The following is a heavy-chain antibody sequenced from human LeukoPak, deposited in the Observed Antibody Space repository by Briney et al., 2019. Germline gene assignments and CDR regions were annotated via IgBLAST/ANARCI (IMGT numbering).Heavy chain of an antibody. CDR1: RFPFSSHW. CDR3: VGDPDYGGYSRFDY. J-gene: IGHJ4*02. Sequence: GGSLRLSCAASRFPFSSHWMHWVRQAPGKGLVWVSRIKSDGSSTAYAGFVKGRFTISRDNAKNTLYLQMNSLRGEDTAVYYCVGDPDYGGYSRFDYWGQGTPVTVSS. D-gene: IGHD4-23*01. CDR2: IKSDGSST. V-gene: IGHV3-74*03.